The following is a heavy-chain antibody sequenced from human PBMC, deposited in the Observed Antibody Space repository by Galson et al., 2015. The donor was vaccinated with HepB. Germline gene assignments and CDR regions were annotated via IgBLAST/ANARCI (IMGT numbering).Heavy chain of an antibody. V-gene: IGHV3-7*03. J-gene: IGHJ4*02. CDR1: GFTFSGYW. D-gene: IGHD2-21*02. Sequence: SLRLSCAASGFTFSGYWMSWVRQAPGKGLEWVANINQDGSEKYYVDSVKGRFTISRDNAKNSLYLQMNSLRGEDTAVYYCARSYPGTYCGGDCFPNYWGQGTLVTVSS. CDR3: ARSYPGTYCGGDCFPNY. CDR2: INQDGSEK.